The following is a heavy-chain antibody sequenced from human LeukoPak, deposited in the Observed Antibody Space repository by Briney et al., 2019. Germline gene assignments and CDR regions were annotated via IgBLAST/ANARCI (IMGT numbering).Heavy chain of an antibody. CDR1: GGSISSSNW. CDR2: IYHSGST. CDR3: ARDNDDYGDYYYGMDV. J-gene: IGHJ6*02. Sequence: SETLSLTCAVSGGSISSSNWWSWVRQPPGKGLEWIGEIYHSGSTNYNPSLKGRVTISVDKSKNQFSLKLSSVTAADTAVCYCARDNDDYGDYYYGMDVWGQGTTVTVSS. D-gene: IGHD4-17*01. V-gene: IGHV4-4*02.